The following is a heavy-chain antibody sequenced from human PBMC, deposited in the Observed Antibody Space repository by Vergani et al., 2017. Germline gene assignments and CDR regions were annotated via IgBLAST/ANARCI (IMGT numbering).Heavy chain of an antibody. CDR3: AREVXTMVRGVTVYWFDP. D-gene: IGHD3-10*01. Sequence: QVQLQESGPGLVKPSETLALTCTVSGGSISSYYWSWIRQPPGKGLEWIGYTYYSGSTNYNPSLKSRVTISVDTSKNQFSLKLSSVTAADTAVYYCAREVXTMVRGVTVYWFDPWGQGTLVTVSS. CDR1: GGSISSYY. J-gene: IGHJ5*02. V-gene: IGHV4-59*01. CDR2: TYYSGST.